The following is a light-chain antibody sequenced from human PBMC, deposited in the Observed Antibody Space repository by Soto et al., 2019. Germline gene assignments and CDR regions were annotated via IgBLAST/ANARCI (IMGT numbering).Light chain of an antibody. J-gene: IGKJ4*01. CDR2: DAS. CDR3: QQSSNWPLT. CDR1: QSVSSC. Sequence: EIVLTQSPATLSLSPGERATLSCRASQSVSSCLAWYQQKPGQAPRLLIYDASNRATGIPARFSGSGSGTDFPLTISSLEPEGFAVYYCQQSSNWPLTFGGGTKVEIK. V-gene: IGKV3-11*01.